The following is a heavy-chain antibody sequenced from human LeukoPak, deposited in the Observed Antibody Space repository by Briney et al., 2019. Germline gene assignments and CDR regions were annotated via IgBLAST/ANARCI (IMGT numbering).Heavy chain of an antibody. CDR1: GGSFSCYY. J-gene: IGHJ5*02. CDR3: ARGRRSTLGQNWFDP. D-gene: IGHD3-16*02. V-gene: IGHV4-34*01. CDR2: INHSGST. Sequence: PSATLSPPFAVHGGSFSCYYWSWIRPPPGKGLEWIGEINHSGSTNYNPSLKSRVTISLDTSKNQFSLKLSSVTAADTAVYYCARGRRSTLGQNWFDPWGQGTLVTVSS.